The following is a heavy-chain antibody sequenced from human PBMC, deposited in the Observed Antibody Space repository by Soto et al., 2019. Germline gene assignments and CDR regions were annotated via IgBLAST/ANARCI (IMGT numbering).Heavy chain of an antibody. Sequence: GGSLRLSCAASGFTFSSYAMSWVRQAPGKGLEWVSAISGSGGSTYYADSVKGRFTISRDNSKNTLYLQMNSLRAEDTAVYYCAKDVWYSSGWYPDYWGQGTLVTVSS. J-gene: IGHJ4*02. CDR3: AKDVWYSSGWYPDY. D-gene: IGHD6-19*01. CDR2: ISGSGGST. CDR1: GFTFSSYA. V-gene: IGHV3-23*01.